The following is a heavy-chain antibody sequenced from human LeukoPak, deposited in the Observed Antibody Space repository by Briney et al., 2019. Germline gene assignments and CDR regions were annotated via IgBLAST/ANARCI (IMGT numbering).Heavy chain of an antibody. V-gene: IGHV3-23*01. Sequence: GGSVRLSCAASGFTFSSYAMSWVRQAPGKGLEWVSAISGSGGSTYYADSVKGRFTISRDNSKNTLYLQMNSLRAEDTAVYYCAKVPGATYCSSTSCYRLYWGQGTLVTVSS. CDR2: ISGSGGST. CDR1: GFTFSSYA. CDR3: AKVPGATYCSSTSCYRLY. J-gene: IGHJ4*02. D-gene: IGHD2-2*01.